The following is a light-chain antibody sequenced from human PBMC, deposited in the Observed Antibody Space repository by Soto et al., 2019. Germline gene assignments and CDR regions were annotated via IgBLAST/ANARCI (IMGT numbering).Light chain of an antibody. CDR3: QQTYSTPPS. V-gene: IGKV1-39*01. J-gene: IGKJ5*01. CDR1: QSISSY. Sequence: DIQMTQSRTSLSASVGGRVTITCRASQSISSYLNWYQQKPGTAPKLLIYAASSLQSGVPSRFSGSGYGTEFALTISCLQPEEFATYYCQQTYSTPPSFGQGTRLEIK. CDR2: AAS.